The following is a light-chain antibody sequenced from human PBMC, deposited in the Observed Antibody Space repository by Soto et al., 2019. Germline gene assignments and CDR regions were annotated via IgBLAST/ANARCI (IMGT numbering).Light chain of an antibody. CDR2: GAS. CDR3: QHYGSSPPIT. V-gene: IGKV3-20*01. CDR1: QSVRSTS. Sequence: DIVLTQSPGTLSLSPGERATLSCRASQSVRSTSLAWYQQKPGQAPRLLIYGASSRATGIPDRFSGGGSGTDFTLTISRLEPADFAVYYCQHYGSSPPITFGQGTRLEIK. J-gene: IGKJ5*01.